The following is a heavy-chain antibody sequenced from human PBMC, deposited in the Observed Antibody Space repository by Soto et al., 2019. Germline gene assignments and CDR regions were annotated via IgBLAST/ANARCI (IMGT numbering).Heavy chain of an antibody. J-gene: IGHJ4*02. V-gene: IGHV3-23*01. CDR2: ISGSGGST. CDR3: AKDQGDYDSSGYYYVSPAPFDY. Sequence: PGGSLRLSCAASGFTFSSYAMSWVRQAPGKGLEWVSAISGSGGSTYYADSVKGRFTISRDNSKNTLYLQMNSLRAEDTAVYYCAKDQGDYDSSGYYYVSPAPFDYWGQGTLVTVSS. CDR1: GFTFSSYA. D-gene: IGHD3-22*01.